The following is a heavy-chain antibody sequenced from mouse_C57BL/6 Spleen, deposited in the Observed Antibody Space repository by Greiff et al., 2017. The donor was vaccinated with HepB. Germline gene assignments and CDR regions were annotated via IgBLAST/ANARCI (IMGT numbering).Heavy chain of an antibody. V-gene: IGHV5-4*03. D-gene: IGHD4-1*01. Sequence: EVQVVESGGGLVKPGGSLKLSCAASGFTFSSYAMSWVRQTPEKRLEWVATISDGGSSTYYPDNVKGRFTISRDNAKNNLYLQMSHLKSEDTAMYYCASRANSYYFDYWGQGTTLTVSS. CDR3: ASRANSYYFDY. CDR1: GFTFSSYA. CDR2: ISDGGSST. J-gene: IGHJ2*01.